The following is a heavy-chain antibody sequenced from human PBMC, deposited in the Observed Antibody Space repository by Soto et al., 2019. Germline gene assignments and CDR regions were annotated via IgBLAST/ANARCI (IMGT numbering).Heavy chain of an antibody. CDR1: GGTFSNYA. J-gene: IGHJ6*02. CDR2: IIPIVGTG. D-gene: IGHD2-2*01. CDR3: ARLVILVPTASTHYYSHRDV. V-gene: IGHV1-69*01. Sequence: QVQLVQSGAEVRKPGSSVTVSCKASGGTFSNYAISWVRQAPGQGLEWMGGIIPIVGTGSYAQKFQGRVTITAHEHTTPADMELSSLRFEDTAVYYCARLVILVPTASTHYYSHRDVWGPGTTVTVSS.